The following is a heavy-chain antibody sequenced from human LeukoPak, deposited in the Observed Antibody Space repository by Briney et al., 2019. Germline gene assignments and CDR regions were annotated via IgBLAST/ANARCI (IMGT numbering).Heavy chain of an antibody. CDR3: ARLGWYYDSSGYSSPNDY. CDR2: INPNSGGT. D-gene: IGHD3-22*01. Sequence: ASVKVSCKASGYTFTGYYMHWVRQAPGQGLEWMGWINPNSGGTSYAQKFQGRVTMTRDTSISTDYMELSRLRSDDTAVYYCARLGWYYDSSGYSSPNDYWGQGTLVTVSS. J-gene: IGHJ4*02. CDR1: GYTFTGYY. V-gene: IGHV1-2*02.